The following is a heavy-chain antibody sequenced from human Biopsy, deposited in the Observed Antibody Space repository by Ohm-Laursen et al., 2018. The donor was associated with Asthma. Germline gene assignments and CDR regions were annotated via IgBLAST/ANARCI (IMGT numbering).Heavy chain of an antibody. V-gene: IGHV1-18*01. CDR1: GYTFNNAG. J-gene: IGHJ6*02. CDR2: ISVYNGNT. D-gene: IGHD3-10*01. Sequence: SVKVSCKTSGYTFNNAGITWVRQAPGQGLEWMGWISVYNGNTKVAQKLQDRVTMITDTSTSTAYMELGSLRSDDTAVYFCARAVDYSHYYGIDVWGQGTTVTVS. CDR3: ARAVDYSHYYGIDV.